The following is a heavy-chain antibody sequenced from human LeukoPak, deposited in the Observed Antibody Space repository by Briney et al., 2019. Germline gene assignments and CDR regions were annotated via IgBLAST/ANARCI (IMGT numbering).Heavy chain of an antibody. CDR3: ARDRGWRTSGYYLYHFDY. D-gene: IGHD3-22*01. CDR2: IKHNGGEK. V-gene: IGHV3-7*01. J-gene: IGHJ4*02. Sequence: GGSLRLSCVASGFTFTDYFMSWVRQAPGKGLEWVASIKHNGGEKYYVDSVKGRFTISRDNAKNSLYLEMSSLRVEDTAVYYCARDRGWRTSGYYLYHFDYWGQGTLVTVSS. CDR1: GFTFTDYF.